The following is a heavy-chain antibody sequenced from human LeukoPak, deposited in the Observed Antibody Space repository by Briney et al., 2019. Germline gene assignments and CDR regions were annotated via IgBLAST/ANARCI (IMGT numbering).Heavy chain of an antibody. CDR3: AKGFNYYDSSGRSPLDY. Sequence: GGSLRLSCAASGFTFSSYSMNWVRQAPGKGLEWVSYISSSGDTIYYADSVKGRFTISRDNAKNSLYLQMNSLRAEDTAVYYCAKGFNYYDSSGRSPLDYWGQGTLVTVSS. D-gene: IGHD3-22*01. CDR1: GFTFSSYS. J-gene: IGHJ4*02. V-gene: IGHV3-48*04. CDR2: ISSSGDTI.